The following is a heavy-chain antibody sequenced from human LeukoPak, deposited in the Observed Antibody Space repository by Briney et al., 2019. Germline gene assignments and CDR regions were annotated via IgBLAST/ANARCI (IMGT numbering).Heavy chain of an antibody. CDR3: ARDRDRSGSQSY. J-gene: IGHJ4*02. CDR1: GYTFTGYF. CDR2: INPNIGAT. D-gene: IGHD1-26*01. Sequence: ASVKVSCKASGYTFTGYFMHWVRQAPGQGLEWIGWINPNIGATKYARKFQGRVTMTRDTSISTAYMEVSRLRSDDTAVYYCARDRDRSGSQSYRGQGTLVTVSS. V-gene: IGHV1-2*02.